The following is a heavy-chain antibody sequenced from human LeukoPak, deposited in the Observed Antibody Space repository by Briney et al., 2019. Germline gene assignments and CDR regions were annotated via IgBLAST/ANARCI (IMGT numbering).Heavy chain of an antibody. CDR2: ISGSGGST. CDR1: GFTVSSNY. CDR3: AKDETHSYGTDY. J-gene: IGHJ4*02. V-gene: IGHV3-23*01. Sequence: GGSLRLSCAASGFTVSSNYMSWVRQAPGKGLEWVSAISGSGGSTYYADSVKGRSTISRDNSKNTLYLQMNSLRAEDTAVYYCAKDETHSYGTDYWGQGTLVTVSS. D-gene: IGHD5-18*01.